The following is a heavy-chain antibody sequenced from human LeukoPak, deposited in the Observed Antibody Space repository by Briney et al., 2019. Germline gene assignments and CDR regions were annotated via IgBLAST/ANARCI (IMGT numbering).Heavy chain of an antibody. Sequence: SETLSLTCAVYGGSFSGYYWSWIRQPPGKGLEWIGEINHSGSTNYNPSLKSRVTISVDTSKNQFSLKLSSVTAADTAVYYCARLPDPWGQGTLVAVSS. V-gene: IGHV4-34*01. CDR3: ARLPDP. J-gene: IGHJ5*02. CDR1: GGSFSGYY. CDR2: INHSGST.